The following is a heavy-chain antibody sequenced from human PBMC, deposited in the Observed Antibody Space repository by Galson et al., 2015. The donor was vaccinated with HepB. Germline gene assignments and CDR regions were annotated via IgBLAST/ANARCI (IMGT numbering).Heavy chain of an antibody. CDR3: ARGQKWLVRGFDY. V-gene: IGHV3-30*04. CDR1: GFTFSSYA. Sequence: SLRLSCAASGFTFSSYAMNWVRQAPDKGLEWVAVITYDVSNKYYADTVKGRFTISRDNSKNTLYLQMSSLRAEDTAVCYCARGQKWLVRGFDYWGQGTLVTVSS. J-gene: IGHJ4*02. CDR2: ITYDVSNK. D-gene: IGHD6-19*01.